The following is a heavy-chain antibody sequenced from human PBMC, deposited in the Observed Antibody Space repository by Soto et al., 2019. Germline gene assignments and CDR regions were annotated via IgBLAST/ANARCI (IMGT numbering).Heavy chain of an antibody. D-gene: IGHD3-22*01. CDR3: ASHYYDSSGYSVYYFDY. J-gene: IGHJ4*02. V-gene: IGHV3-21*01. CDR2: ISSSSSYI. Sequence: GGSLRLSCAASGFTFSSYSMNWVRQAPGKGLEWVSSISSSSSYIYYADSVKGRFTISRDNAKNSLYLQMNSLRAEDTAVYYCASHYYDSSGYSVYYFDYWGQGTLVTVS. CDR1: GFTFSSYS.